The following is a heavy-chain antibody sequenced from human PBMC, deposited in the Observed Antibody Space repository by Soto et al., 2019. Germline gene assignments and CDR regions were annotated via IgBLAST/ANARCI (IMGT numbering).Heavy chain of an antibody. D-gene: IGHD2-15*01. CDR3: ASGPPVVVAARGAFDV. V-gene: IGHV4-59*08. CDR1: GGSISSYY. J-gene: IGHJ3*01. Sequence: QVQLQESGPGLVKPSETLSLTCTVSGGSISSYYWSWIRQPPGKGLEWIGYIYYSGSTNYNPSLKSRVTISVDPSKNQFSLKLSSVTAADTAVYYCASGPPVVVAARGAFDVWGQGTMVTVSS. CDR2: IYYSGST.